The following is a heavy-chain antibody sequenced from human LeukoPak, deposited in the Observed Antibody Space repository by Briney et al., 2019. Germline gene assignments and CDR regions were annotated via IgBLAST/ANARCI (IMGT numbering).Heavy chain of an antibody. V-gene: IGHV3-21*01. CDR1: GFTFSSYS. CDR2: ISSSSSYI. J-gene: IGHJ6*03. CDR3: ARAGYCSSTSCTYYYYYMDV. D-gene: IGHD2-2*01. Sequence: GGSLRLSCAASGFTFSSYSMNWFRQAPGKGLEWVSSISSSSSYIYYADSVKGRFTISRDNAKNSLYLQMNSLRAEDTAVYYCARAGYCSSTSCTYYYYYMDVWGKGTTVTVSS.